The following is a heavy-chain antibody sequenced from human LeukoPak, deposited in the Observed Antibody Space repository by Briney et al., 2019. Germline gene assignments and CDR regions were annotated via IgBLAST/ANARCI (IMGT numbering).Heavy chain of an antibody. V-gene: IGHV3-30-3*01. J-gene: IGHJ4*02. CDR3: ARVGSYTHFDY. CDR1: GFTFSSYA. CDR2: ISYDGSNK. D-gene: IGHD1-26*01. Sequence: GGSLRLSCAASGFTFSSYAMHWVRQAPGKGLEWVAVISYDGSNKYYADSVKGRFTISRDNSKNTLYLQMNSLRAEDTAVYYCARVGSYTHFDYWGQGTLVTVSS.